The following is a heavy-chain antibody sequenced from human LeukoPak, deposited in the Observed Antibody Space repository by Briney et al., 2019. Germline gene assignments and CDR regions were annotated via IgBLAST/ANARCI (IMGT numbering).Heavy chain of an antibody. CDR2: INHSGST. D-gene: IGHD2-2*02. V-gene: IGHV4-34*01. J-gene: IGHJ4*02. Sequence: KSSETLSLTCAVYGGSFSGYYWSWIRQPPGKGLEWIGEINHSGSTNYNPSLKSRVTISVDTSKNQFSLKLSSVTAADTAVYYCARGRGYCSSTSCYRYYFDYWGQGTLVTVSS. CDR1: GGSFSGYY. CDR3: ARGRGYCSSTSCYRYYFDY.